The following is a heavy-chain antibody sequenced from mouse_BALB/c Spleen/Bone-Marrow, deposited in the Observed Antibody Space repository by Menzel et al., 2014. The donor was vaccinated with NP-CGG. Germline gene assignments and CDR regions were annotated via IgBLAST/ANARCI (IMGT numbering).Heavy chain of an antibody. J-gene: IGHJ3*01. V-gene: IGHV2-6-4*01. CDR1: GFSLSRYS. CDR2: IWGGGST. Sequence: VMLVESGPGLVAPSQSLSITCTVSGFSLSRYSIHWIRQPPGNGLAWLGMIWGGGSTDYNSALKSRLSISKDNSKSQVLLKMNSLQTDDTAIYYCARNLRDPFAYWGQGTLVTVSA. CDR3: ARNLRDPFAY.